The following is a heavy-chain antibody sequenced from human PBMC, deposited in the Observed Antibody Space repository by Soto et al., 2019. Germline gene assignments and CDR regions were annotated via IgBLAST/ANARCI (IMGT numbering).Heavy chain of an antibody. CDR3: ARDYDILAASSRVYY. J-gene: IGHJ4*02. CDR2: ISAYNGNT. D-gene: IGHD3-9*01. V-gene: IGHV1-18*01. CDR1: GYTFTSYG. Sequence: ASVKVSCKSSGYTFTSYGISWVRQAPGQGLEWMGWISAYNGNTNYAQKLQGRVTMTTDTSTSTAYMELRSLRSDDTAVYYCARDYDILAASSRVYYWGQGTLVTVAS.